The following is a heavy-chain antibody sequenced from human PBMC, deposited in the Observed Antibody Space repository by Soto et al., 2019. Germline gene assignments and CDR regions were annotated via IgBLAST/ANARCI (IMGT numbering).Heavy chain of an antibody. Sequence: VQLVESGGGVVRPGRSLRLSCAASGFTFSDHFMEWVRQAPGKGLEWVGRARHKIGHYMTEYAASVKGRFIISRDESKNSLFLQMNSLETEDTAVYYCTSPQRSSYDRKYYWGQGTLVTVSS. J-gene: IGHJ4*02. CDR2: ARHKIGHYMT. V-gene: IGHV3-72*01. CDR1: GFTFSDHF. D-gene: IGHD6-13*01. CDR3: TSPQRSSYDRKYY.